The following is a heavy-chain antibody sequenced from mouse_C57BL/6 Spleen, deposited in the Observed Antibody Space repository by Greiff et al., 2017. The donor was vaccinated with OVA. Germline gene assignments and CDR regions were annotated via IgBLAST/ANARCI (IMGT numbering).Heavy chain of an antibody. CDR1: GFNIKDYY. J-gene: IGHJ4*01. V-gene: IGHV14-1*01. CDR2: IDPEDGDT. D-gene: IGHD1-1*01. CDR3: TTDYYGSSYGFYAMDY. Sequence: EVQLQQSGAELVRPGASVKLSCTASGFNIKDYYMHWVKQRPEQGLEWIGRIDPEDGDTEYAPKFQGKATMTADTSSNTAYLQLSSLTSEDTAVYYCTTDYYGSSYGFYAMDYWGQGTSVTVSS.